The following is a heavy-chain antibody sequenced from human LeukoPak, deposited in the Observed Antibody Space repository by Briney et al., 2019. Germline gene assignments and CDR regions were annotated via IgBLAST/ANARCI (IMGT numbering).Heavy chain of an antibody. D-gene: IGHD4-17*01. CDR1: GFTFSSYE. Sequence: GGSLRLSCAASGFTFSSYEMNWVRQAPGKGLEWVSYISSSGSTIYYADSVKGRFIISRDNAKNSLYLQMNSLRAEDTAVYYCARDYGDYATGWFDPWGQGTLVTVSS. J-gene: IGHJ5*02. CDR2: ISSSGSTI. CDR3: ARDYGDYATGWFDP. V-gene: IGHV3-48*03.